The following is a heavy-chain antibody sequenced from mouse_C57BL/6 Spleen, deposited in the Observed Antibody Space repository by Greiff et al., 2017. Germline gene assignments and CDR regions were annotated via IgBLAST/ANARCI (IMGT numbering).Heavy chain of an antibody. CDR2: IHPNSGST. J-gene: IGHJ1*03. CDR1: GYTFTSYW. D-gene: IGHD1-1*01. Sequence: QVQLQQPGAELVKPGASVKLSCKASGYTFTSYWMHWVKQRPGQGLEWIGMIHPNSGSTNYNEKFKSKATLTVDKSSSTDYMQLSSLTSEDSAVYYCAKRGITTVVARDWYFDVWGTGTTVTVSS. CDR3: AKRGITTVVARDWYFDV. V-gene: IGHV1-64*01.